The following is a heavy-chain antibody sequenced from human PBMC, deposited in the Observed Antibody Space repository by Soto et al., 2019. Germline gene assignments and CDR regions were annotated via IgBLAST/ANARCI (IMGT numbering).Heavy chain of an antibody. CDR3: ARSGYYDSSGYYYWFDP. CDR1: GYTFTSYG. D-gene: IGHD3-22*01. J-gene: IGHJ5*02. Sequence: ASVKVSCKASGYTFTSYGISWVRQAPGQGLEWMGWISAYNGNTNYAQKLRGRVTMTTDTSTSTAYMELRSLRSDDTAVYYCARSGYYDSSGYYYWFDPWGQGTLVTVSS. V-gene: IGHV1-18*01. CDR2: ISAYNGNT.